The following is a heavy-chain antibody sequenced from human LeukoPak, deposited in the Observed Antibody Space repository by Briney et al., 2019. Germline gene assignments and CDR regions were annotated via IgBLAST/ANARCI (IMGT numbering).Heavy chain of an antibody. CDR2: ISGSGSTT. V-gene: IGHV3-23*01. D-gene: IGHD3-22*01. CDR3: ASHFEISGFYYFDY. CDR1: GFTFSIDA. Sequence: GGSLRLSCATSGFTFSIDAMRCVCQTPGKGLERVSPISGSGSTTYYADSVKGRFTISRHKSGYTLYLQMYSLRAAGTAVYYCASHFEISGFYYFDYWGQGTPVTVSS. J-gene: IGHJ4*02.